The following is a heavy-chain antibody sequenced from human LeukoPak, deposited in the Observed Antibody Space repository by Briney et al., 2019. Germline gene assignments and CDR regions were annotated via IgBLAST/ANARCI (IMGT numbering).Heavy chain of an antibody. CDR2: INHSGST. Sequence: SETLSLTCAVYGGSFSGYYWSWIRQPPGKGLEWIGEINHSGSTNYNPSLKSRVTISVDTSKNQFSPKLSSVTAADTAVYYCARVELIVGATPQNFDYWGQGTLVTVSS. CDR1: GGSFSGYY. V-gene: IGHV4-34*01. D-gene: IGHD1-26*01. CDR3: ARVELIVGATPQNFDY. J-gene: IGHJ4*02.